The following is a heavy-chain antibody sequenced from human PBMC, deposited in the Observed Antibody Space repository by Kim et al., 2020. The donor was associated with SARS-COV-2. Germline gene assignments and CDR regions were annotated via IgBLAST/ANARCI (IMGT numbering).Heavy chain of an antibody. CDR3: AKDLYYYGYYYYYGMDV. J-gene: IGHJ6*02. CDR2: ISWNSGSI. CDR1: GFTFDDYA. V-gene: IGHV3-9*01. D-gene: IGHD3-10*01. Sequence: GGSLRLSCAASGFTFDDYAMNWVRQAPGKGLEWVSGISWNSGSIGYADSVKGRFTISRDNAKNSLYLQMNSLRAEDTAFYYCAKDLYYYGYYYYYGMDVWGQGTTVTVSS.